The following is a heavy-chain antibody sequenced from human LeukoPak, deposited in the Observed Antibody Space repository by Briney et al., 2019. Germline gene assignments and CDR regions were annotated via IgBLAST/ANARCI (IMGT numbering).Heavy chain of an antibody. D-gene: IGHD4-17*01. CDR3: ARGHTAVTRHFNF. J-gene: IGHJ4*02. V-gene: IGHV3-21*01. CDR1: GFTFTTYS. Sequence: PGGSLRLSCEASGFTFTTYSMTWVRQAPGKGLEWVSIISSGSSAIFSADALKGRFTISRDDAKNLLYLDMNSLRAEDTAVYYCARGHTAVTRHFNFWGQGTLVTVSS. CDR2: ISSGSSAI.